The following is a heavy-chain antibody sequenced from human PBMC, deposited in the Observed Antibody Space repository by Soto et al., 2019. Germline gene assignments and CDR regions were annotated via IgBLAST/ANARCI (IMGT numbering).Heavy chain of an antibody. CDR2: ISAYNGNT. D-gene: IGHD2-15*01. Sequence: ASVKVSCKASGYTFTSYGISWVRQAPGQGLEWMGWISAYNGNTNYAQKLQGRVTMTTDTSTSTAYMELRSLRSDDTAVYYCAKELRGFLHCSGGSCYGPENYYYGMDVWGQGTTVTVS. CDR1: GYTFTSYG. CDR3: AKELRGFLHCSGGSCYGPENYYYGMDV. J-gene: IGHJ6*02. V-gene: IGHV1-18*01.